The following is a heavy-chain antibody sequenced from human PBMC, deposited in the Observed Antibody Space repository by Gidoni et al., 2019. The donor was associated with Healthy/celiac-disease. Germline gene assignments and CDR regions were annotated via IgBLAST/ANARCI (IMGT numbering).Heavy chain of an antibody. Sequence: EVQLVESGGGLVKPGGSLRLSCAASGFTFSNAWMSWVRQAPGKGREWVGRIKSKTDVGTTDYAAPVKGRFTISRDDSKNTLYLQMNSLKTEDTAVYYCTTGARVVPAAMARNYYYYGMDVWGQGTTVTVSS. J-gene: IGHJ6*02. CDR2: IKSKTDVGTT. V-gene: IGHV3-15*01. D-gene: IGHD2-2*01. CDR3: TTGARVVPAAMARNYYYYGMDV. CDR1: GFTFSNAW.